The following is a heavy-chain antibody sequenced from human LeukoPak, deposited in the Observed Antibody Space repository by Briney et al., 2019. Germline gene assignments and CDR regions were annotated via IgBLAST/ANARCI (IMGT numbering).Heavy chain of an antibody. D-gene: IGHD3-10*01. CDR2: ISAYNGNT. J-gene: IGHJ6*02. Sequence: WASVKVSCTASGYTFTSYGISWVRQAPGQGLEWMGWISAYNGNTNYAQKLQGRVTMTTDTSTSTAYMELRSLRSDDTAVYYCARRLWFGELSYGMDVWGQGTTVTVSS. V-gene: IGHV1-18*01. CDR1: GYTFTSYG. CDR3: ARRLWFGELSYGMDV.